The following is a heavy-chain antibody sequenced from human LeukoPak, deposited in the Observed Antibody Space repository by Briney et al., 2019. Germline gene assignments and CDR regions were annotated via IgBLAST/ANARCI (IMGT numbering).Heavy chain of an antibody. V-gene: IGHV3-48*03. Sequence: PGGSLRLSCAASGFTFSTYEMHWVRQAPGKGLEWVSYMSSSGDTIYYPDSVKGRFTISRDNAKNSLYLQMNSLRDEDTAVYYCARASPSGYDYWGQGTLVTVSS. CDR1: GFTFSTYE. CDR3: ARASPSGYDY. J-gene: IGHJ4*02. D-gene: IGHD3-22*01. CDR2: MSSSGDTI.